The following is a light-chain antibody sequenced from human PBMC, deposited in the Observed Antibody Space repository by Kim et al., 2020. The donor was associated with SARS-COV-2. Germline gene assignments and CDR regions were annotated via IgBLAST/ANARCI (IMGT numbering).Light chain of an antibody. J-gene: IGKJ2*01. CDR3: QQSYSTPYT. CDR1: QSISSY. Sequence: PLPQSPSSLSASVGDRVTITCRASQSISSYLNWYQQKPGKAPKLLIYAASSLQSGVPSRFSGSGSGTDFTLTISSLQPEDFATYSCQQSYSTPYTFGQGTTLEI. V-gene: IGKV1-39*01. CDR2: AAS.